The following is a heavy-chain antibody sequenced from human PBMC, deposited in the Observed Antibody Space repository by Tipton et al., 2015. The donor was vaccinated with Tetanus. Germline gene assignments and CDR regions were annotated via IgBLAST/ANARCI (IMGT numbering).Heavy chain of an antibody. CDR1: GGSISSYY. V-gene: IGHV4-59*05. J-gene: IGHJ5*02. D-gene: IGHD4-17*01. CDR3: ALMDYGDYLNWFDP. CDR2: IFYSGTT. Sequence: GLVKPSETLSLTCTVSGGSISSYYWGWIRQPPGKGLEWIGRIFYSGTTNYYPSLKSRVTISVDTSKNQFSLKLSSVTAADTAIYYCALMDYGDYLNWFDPWGQGILVTVSS.